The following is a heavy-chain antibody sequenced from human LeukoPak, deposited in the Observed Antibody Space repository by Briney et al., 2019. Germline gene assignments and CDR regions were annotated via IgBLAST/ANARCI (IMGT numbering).Heavy chain of an antibody. CDR3: ARGSLYYYDSSSKYFHH. CDR2: ISSSSSYI. J-gene: IGHJ1*01. V-gene: IGHV3-21*01. Sequence: GGSLRLSCAASGFTFSDYGMNWIRQAPGKGLEWVSSISSSSSYIFYADSVKGRFTISRDNAKNSLYLQMNSLRAEDTAVYYCARGSLYYYDSSSKYFHHWGQGALVTVSS. D-gene: IGHD3-22*01. CDR1: GFTFSDYG.